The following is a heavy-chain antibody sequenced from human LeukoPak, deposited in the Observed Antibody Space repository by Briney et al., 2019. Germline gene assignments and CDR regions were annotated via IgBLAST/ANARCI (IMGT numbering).Heavy chain of an antibody. CDR1: GFIFSQYS. D-gene: IGHD5-12*01. V-gene: IGHV3-48*01. CDR3: ARDAGNSGYGCDL. CDR2: IRSSSET. Sequence: GGSLRLSCAASGFIFSQYSMNWVRQAPGKGLEWVSHIRSSSETFYADSVKGRFTISGDNARNSLYLQMNNLRGEDTAIYYCARDAGNSGYGCDLWGQGTLVTVSS. J-gene: IGHJ5*02.